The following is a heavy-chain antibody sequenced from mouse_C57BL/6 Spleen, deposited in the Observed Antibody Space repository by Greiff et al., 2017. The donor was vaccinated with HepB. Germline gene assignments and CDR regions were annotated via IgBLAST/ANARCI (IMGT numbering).Heavy chain of an antibody. CDR2: IRSKSNNYAT. Sequence: EVQLVESGGGLVQPKGSLKLSCAASGFSFNTYAMNWVRQAPGKGLEWVARIRSKSNNYATYYADSVKDRFTISRDDSESMLYLQMNNLKTEDTAMYYCGRHGRQGYFDYWGQGTTLTVSS. V-gene: IGHV10-1*01. CDR1: GFSFNTYA. CDR3: GRHGRQGYFDY. J-gene: IGHJ2*01.